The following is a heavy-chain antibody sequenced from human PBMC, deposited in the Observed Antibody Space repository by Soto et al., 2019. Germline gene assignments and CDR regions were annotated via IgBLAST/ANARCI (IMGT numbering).Heavy chain of an antibody. CDR3: ARDQGYCSDTRCQDFDY. Sequence: QVQLVQSGAEVKKPGSSVKVSCKASGGTLSSYTFSWVRQAPGQGREWMGRVIPNLGVTNYAKKFQGRFTIVVDTSTSTAYMELNSLRYEDTAVYYCARDQGYCSDTRCQDFDYWGQGTLVTVSS. V-gene: IGHV1-69*08. CDR1: GGTLSSYT. J-gene: IGHJ4*02. CDR2: VIPNLGVT. D-gene: IGHD2-15*01.